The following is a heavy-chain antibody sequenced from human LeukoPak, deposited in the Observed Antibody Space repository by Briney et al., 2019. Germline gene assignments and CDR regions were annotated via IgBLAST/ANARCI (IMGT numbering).Heavy chain of an antibody. Sequence: ASVKVSCKASGYTFTSYDINWVRQATGQGLEWMGWMNPNSGNTGYAQKFQGRVTITRNTPISTAYMELSSLRSEDTAVYFCARVADYSIADAYFDSWGQGTLVTVSS. V-gene: IGHV1-8*03. CDR2: MNPNSGNT. D-gene: IGHD4-11*01. CDR3: ARVADYSIADAYFDS. J-gene: IGHJ4*02. CDR1: GYTFTSYD.